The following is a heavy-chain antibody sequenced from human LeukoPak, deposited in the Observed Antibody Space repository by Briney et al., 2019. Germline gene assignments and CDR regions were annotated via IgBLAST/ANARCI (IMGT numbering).Heavy chain of an antibody. CDR1: GYAFIRYH. J-gene: IGHJ4*02. Sequence: GASVKVSCKASGYAFIRYHIHWVRQAPGQGLEWMGVLKLYDGSISHAQKFQGRVTMTSDTSTSTVYMELSSLRSEDTAVYYCATSRSFDYWGQGTLVTVSS. V-gene: IGHV1-46*01. CDR3: ATSRSFDY. CDR2: LKLYDGSI.